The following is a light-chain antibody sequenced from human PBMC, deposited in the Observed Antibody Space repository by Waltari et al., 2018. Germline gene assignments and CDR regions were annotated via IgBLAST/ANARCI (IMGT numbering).Light chain of an antibody. J-gene: IGKJ4*01. CDR2: DTS. CDR1: QSVTNY. V-gene: IGKV3-11*01. CDR3: QQRRDWPLT. Sequence: DIVLTQSPAILSLSPGARASLSFRASQSVTNYLAWYQQKPGQAPRLLIYDTSNRATGIPARFSGSGFGTDFTLTISSLEPEDFAVYYCQQRRDWPLTFGGGTKVEIK.